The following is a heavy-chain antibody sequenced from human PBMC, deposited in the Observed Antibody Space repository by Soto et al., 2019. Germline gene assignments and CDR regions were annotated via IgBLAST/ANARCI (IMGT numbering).Heavy chain of an antibody. D-gene: IGHD3-16*01. CDR1: GFTFRSYV. CDR2: TSYDGRDK. Sequence: QVQLVESGGGVVQPGTSLRVSCVGSGFTFRSYVMHWVLQAPGKGLEWVALTSYDGRDKYYDDSVRGRFTISRDKYRNTVDLQMDSLRLEDTALYYCARWGTTGGLDVWGQGTLVSVSS. V-gene: IGHV3-30*19. CDR3: ARWGTTGGLDV. J-gene: IGHJ1*01.